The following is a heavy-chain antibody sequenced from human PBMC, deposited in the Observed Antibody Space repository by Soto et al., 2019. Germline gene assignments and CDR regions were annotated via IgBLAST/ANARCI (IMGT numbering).Heavy chain of an antibody. CDR2: IYHSGST. J-gene: IGHJ4*02. V-gene: IGHV4-59*01. CDR3: ASSCGGDCYGTFDY. CDR1: GGSISSYY. D-gene: IGHD2-21*02. Sequence: SETLSLTCTVSGGSISSYYWSWIRQPPGKGLEWIGYIYHSGSTYYNPPLKSRVTISVDTSKNQFSLKLSSVTAADTAVYYCASSCGGDCYGTFDYWGQGTLVTVSS.